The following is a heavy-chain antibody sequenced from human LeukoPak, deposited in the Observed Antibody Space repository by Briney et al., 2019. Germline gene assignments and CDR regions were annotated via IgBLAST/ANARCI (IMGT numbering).Heavy chain of an antibody. J-gene: IGHJ4*02. CDR1: GYTFTSYY. V-gene: IGHV1-46*01. CDR3: ARGGLLYSYQLRHRTFDY. CDR2: INPSGGST. D-gene: IGHD2-2*01. Sequence: ASVKVSCKASGYTFTSYYMHWVRQAPGQGLEWMGIINPSGGSTSYAQKFQGRVTMTRDTSTTTVYMELSSLRSEDTAVYYCARGGLLYSYQLRHRTFDYWGQGTLVTVSS.